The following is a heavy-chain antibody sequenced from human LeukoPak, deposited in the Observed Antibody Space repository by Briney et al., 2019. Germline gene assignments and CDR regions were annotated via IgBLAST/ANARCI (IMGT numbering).Heavy chain of an antibody. CDR1: GFIFRVYA. CDR3: ARDPNGDYIGAFDN. D-gene: IGHD4-17*01. J-gene: IGHJ3*02. V-gene: IGHV3-23*01. Sequence: GVSLRLSCAASGFIFRVYAMIWLRQAPGKGLEWVSSITASDYTTYADSVKGRFTISRENSKNTLYLQMDSQRGHDTALYHCARDPNGDYIGAFDNWGQGTMVSVSS. CDR2: ITASDYTT.